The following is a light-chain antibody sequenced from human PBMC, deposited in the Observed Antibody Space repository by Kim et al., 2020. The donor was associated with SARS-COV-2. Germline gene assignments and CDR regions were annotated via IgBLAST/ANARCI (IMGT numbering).Light chain of an antibody. Sequence: TSVGDRVSITCRARQSISNWLAWYQQRPGKAPKFLIYKASTLESGVPSRFSGSGSGTEFTLTISSLQPDDFATYYCQHYNGYPISFGGGTKVDIK. CDR3: QHYNGYPIS. CDR2: KAS. J-gene: IGKJ4*01. CDR1: QSISNW. V-gene: IGKV1-5*03.